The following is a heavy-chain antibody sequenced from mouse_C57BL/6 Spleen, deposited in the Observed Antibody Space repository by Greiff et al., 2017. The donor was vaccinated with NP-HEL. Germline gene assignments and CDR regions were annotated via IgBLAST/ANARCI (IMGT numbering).Heavy chain of an antibody. D-gene: IGHD2-4*01. J-gene: IGHJ3*01. CDR3: ARRDYDGSWFAY. V-gene: IGHV1-47*01. CDR2: FHPYNDDT. Sequence: VKLVESGAELVKPGASVKMSCKASGYTFTTYPIEWMKQNHGKSLEWIGNFHPYNDDTKYNEKFKGKATLTVEKSSSTVYLELSRLTSDDSAVYYCARRDYDGSWFAYWGQGTLVTVSA. CDR1: GYTFTTYP.